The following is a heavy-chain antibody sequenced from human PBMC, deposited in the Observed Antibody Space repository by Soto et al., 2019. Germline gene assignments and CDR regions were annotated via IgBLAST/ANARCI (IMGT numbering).Heavy chain of an antibody. CDR1: GYTFTSYD. Sequence: QVQLVQSGAEVKKPGASVKVSCKASGYTFTSYDINWVRQATGQGLEWMGWMNPNSGNTGYAQKFQGRVTMTRNTSISTAYMELSSLRSDYTAVYYCARERTGTASMDVWGQGTTVTVSS. J-gene: IGHJ6*02. D-gene: IGHD1-1*01. V-gene: IGHV1-8*01. CDR2: MNPNSGNT. CDR3: ARERTGTASMDV.